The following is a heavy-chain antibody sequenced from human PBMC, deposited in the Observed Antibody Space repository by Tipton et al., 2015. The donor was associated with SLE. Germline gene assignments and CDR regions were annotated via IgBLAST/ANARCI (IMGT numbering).Heavy chain of an antibody. Sequence: TLSLTCTVSGYSISSGYYWGWIRQPPGKGLEWIGSIYRSGSTHYNPSLKSRVTISVDTSKNQFSLKLSSVTAADTAVYYCARDRIAAAGYFDYWGQGTLVTVSS. V-gene: IGHV4-38-2*02. J-gene: IGHJ4*02. D-gene: IGHD6-13*01. CDR2: IYRSGST. CDR3: ARDRIAAAGYFDY. CDR1: GYSISSGYY.